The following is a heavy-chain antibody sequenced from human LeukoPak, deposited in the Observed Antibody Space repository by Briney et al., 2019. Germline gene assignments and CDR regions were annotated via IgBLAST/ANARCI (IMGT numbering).Heavy chain of an antibody. CDR1: GHIFTGYY. D-gene: IGHD5-18*01. J-gene: IGHJ3*02. V-gene: IGHV1-2*02. CDR3: ARAFGYGAFDI. CDR2: INPNSGGT. Sequence: ASVKVSCKASGHIFTGYYMQWVRQAPGKGLEWMGWINPNSGGTNYAQKFQGRVTMTRDTSISTAYMELSRLRSDDTAVYYCARAFGYGAFDIWGQGTMVTVSS.